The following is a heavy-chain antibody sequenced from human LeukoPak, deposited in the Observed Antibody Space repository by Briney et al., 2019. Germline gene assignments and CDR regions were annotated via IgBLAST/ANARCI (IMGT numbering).Heavy chain of an antibody. D-gene: IGHD3-16*01. J-gene: IGHJ4*02. CDR3: AKASKGSTFRGVIDY. V-gene: IGHV3-23*01. Sequence: GGSLRLSCAASGFTFSSYAMSWVRQAPGKGLEWVSAISGSGGSTYYADSVKGRFTISRDNSKNTLYLQMNSLRAEDTAAYYCAKASKGSTFRGVIDYWGQGTLVTVSS. CDR1: GFTFSSYA. CDR2: ISGSGGST.